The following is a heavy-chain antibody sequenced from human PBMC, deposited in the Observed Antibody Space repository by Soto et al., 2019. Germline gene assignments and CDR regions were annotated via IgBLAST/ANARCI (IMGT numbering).Heavy chain of an antibody. D-gene: IGHD6-19*01. CDR1: GYFIGAGGYY. J-gene: IGHJ5*02. Sequence: SETLSLTCFVSGYFIGAGGYYWSWIRHHPGKGLEWIGSFYSSGSIIYNPSLRSRVSISGDMSTNQFSMSLTSVTAADTAPYYCARMYSSGSGWFHPWGQGTLVT. V-gene: IGHV4-31*02. CDR2: FYSSGSI. CDR3: ARMYSSGSGWFHP.